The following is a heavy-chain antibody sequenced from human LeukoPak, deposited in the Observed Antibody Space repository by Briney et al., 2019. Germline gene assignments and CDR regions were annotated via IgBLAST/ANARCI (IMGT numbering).Heavy chain of an antibody. Sequence: GGSLRLSCAASGFTVSSNYMSRVRQAPGKGLEGVSVIYSGGSTYYADSVKGRFTISRDNSKNTLYLQMNSLRAEDTAVYYCARDARIAVGSYYYYGMDVWGQGTTVTVSS. J-gene: IGHJ6*02. CDR3: ARDARIAVGSYYYYGMDV. D-gene: IGHD6-19*01. CDR1: GFTVSSNY. V-gene: IGHV3-66*01. CDR2: IYSGGST.